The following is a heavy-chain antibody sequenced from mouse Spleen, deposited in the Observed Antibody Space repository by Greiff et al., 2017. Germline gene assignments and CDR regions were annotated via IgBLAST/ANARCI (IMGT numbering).Heavy chain of an antibody. Sequence: DVKLVESGGGLVKLGGSLKLSCAASGFTFSSYAMSWVRQTPEKRLEWVATISSGGGNTYYPDSVKGRFTISRDNAKNTLYLQMSSLKSEDTAMYYCARHEGGNYGDYWGQGTTLTVSS. CDR2: ISSGGGNT. J-gene: IGHJ2*01. V-gene: IGHV5-9*04. CDR1: GFTFSSYA. CDR3: ARHEGGNYGDY. D-gene: IGHD1-1*02.